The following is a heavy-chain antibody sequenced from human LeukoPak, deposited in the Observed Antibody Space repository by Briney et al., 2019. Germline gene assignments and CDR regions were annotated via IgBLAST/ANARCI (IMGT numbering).Heavy chain of an antibody. D-gene: IGHD4-17*01. Sequence: PGGSLRLSCAASGFTFSSYSMNWVRQAPGKGLEWVSYSSSSSSTIYYADSVKGRFTISRDNAKNSLYLQMNSLRAEDTAVYYCARQRAGFTVTTSDYWGQGTLVTVSS. CDR1: GFTFSSYS. J-gene: IGHJ4*02. CDR3: ARQRAGFTVTTSDY. CDR2: SSSSSSTI. V-gene: IGHV3-48*01.